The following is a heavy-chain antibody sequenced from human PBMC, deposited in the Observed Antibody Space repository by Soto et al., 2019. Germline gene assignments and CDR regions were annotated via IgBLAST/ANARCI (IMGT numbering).Heavy chain of an antibody. J-gene: IGHJ4*02. D-gene: IGHD3-22*01. CDR2: IYYSGST. Sequence: SETLSLTCTVSGGSISSGGYYWSWIRQHPGKGLEWIGYIYYSGSTYYNPSLKSRVTISVDTSKNQFSLKLSSVTAADTAVYYCARVVVVAATTPYYDSSGYHYPIAYWGQGTLVTVSS. CDR1: GGSISSGGYY. CDR3: ARVVVVAATTPYYDSSGYHYPIAY. V-gene: IGHV4-31*03.